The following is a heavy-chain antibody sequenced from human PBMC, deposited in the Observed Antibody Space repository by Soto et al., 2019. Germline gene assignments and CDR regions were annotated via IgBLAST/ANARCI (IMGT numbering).Heavy chain of an antibody. CDR3: ARAPYCSGGSCYSEGGYFHX. CDR2: IYGGGST. Sequence: GGSLRLSCAASGFTVSSNYMSWVRQAPGKGLEWVAFIYGGGSTYYADSVKGPFTISRENSKNKLYLQIKSLRAEDTAVYYCARAPYCSGGSCYSEGGYFHXWGQGTLVTVSX. V-gene: IGHV3-53*01. D-gene: IGHD2-15*01. J-gene: IGHJ4*02. CDR1: GFTVSSNY.